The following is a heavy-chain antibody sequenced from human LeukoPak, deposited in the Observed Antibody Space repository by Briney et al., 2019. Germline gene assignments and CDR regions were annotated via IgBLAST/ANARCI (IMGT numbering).Heavy chain of an antibody. CDR2: IYYSGNT. V-gene: IGHV4-39*01. Sequence: SETLSLTCTVSGVSLSSSNSYWVWIRQPPGKGLEWIVSIYYSGNTYTNAALKSQPSLSIDTSKNQFSLRLTSVTAAETAVYYCARQTGSGLFILPGGQGTLVTVSS. CDR3: ARQTGSGLFILP. CDR1: GVSLSSSNSY. D-gene: IGHD3/OR15-3a*01. J-gene: IGHJ4*02.